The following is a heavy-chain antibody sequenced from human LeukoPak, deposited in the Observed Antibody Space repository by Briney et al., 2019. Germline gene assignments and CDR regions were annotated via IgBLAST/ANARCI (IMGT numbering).Heavy chain of an antibody. CDR2: ISAYNGNT. CDR3: ARDRCSGGSCYSAHDY. V-gene: IGHV1-18*01. J-gene: IGHJ4*02. D-gene: IGHD2-15*01. Sequence: WASVKVSCKASGYTFTSYGISWVRQAPGQGLEWMGWISAYNGNTNYAQKLQGRVTMTTDTSTSTAYMELRSLRSNDTAVYYCARDRCSGGSCYSAHDYWGQGTLVTVSS. CDR1: GYTFTSYG.